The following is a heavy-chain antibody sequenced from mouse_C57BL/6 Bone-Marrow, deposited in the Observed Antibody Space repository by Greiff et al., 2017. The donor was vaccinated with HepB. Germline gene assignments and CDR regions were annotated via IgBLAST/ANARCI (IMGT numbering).Heavy chain of an antibody. Sequence: EVMLVESGGGLVQPKGSLKLSCAASGFTFNTYALHWVRQAPGKGSEWVARIRSKSSNYATYYADSVKDRFTISRDDSQSMLYLQMNNLKTEDTAMYYCVREAENDYDGFAYWGQGTLVTVSA. CDR2: IRSKSSNYAT. D-gene: IGHD2-4*01. CDR1: GFTFNTYA. J-gene: IGHJ3*01. V-gene: IGHV10-3*01. CDR3: VREAENDYDGFAY.